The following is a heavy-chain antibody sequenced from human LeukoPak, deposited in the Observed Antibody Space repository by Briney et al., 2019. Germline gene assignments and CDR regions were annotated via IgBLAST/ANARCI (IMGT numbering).Heavy chain of an antibody. CDR1: GFTFSSYA. CDR2: ISGSGGST. CDR3: AKDRVSPDLVDY. J-gene: IGHJ4*02. Sequence: GGSLRLSCAASGFTFSSYAMSWVRQAPGKGLEWVSAISGSGGSTYCADSVKGRFTISRDNSKNTLYLQMNSLRAEDTAVYYCAKDRVSPDLVDYWGQGTLVTVSS. D-gene: IGHD3/OR15-3a*01. V-gene: IGHV3-23*01.